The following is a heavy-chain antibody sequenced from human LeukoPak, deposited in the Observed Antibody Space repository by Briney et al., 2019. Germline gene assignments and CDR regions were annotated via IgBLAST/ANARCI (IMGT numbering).Heavy chain of an antibody. D-gene: IGHD5-24*01. CDR1: GGSFSGYY. V-gene: IGHV4-34*01. Sequence: SETLSLTCAVYGGSFSGYYWSWIRQPPGKGLEWIGKINHSGSTNYNPSLKSRVTISVDTSKNQFSLKLSSVTAADTAVYYCARGRWLHPYDYWGQGTLVTVSS. J-gene: IGHJ4*02. CDR3: ARGRWLHPYDY. CDR2: INHSGST.